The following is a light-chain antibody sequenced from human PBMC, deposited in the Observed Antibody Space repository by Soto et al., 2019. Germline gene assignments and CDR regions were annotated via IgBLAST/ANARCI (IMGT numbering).Light chain of an antibody. CDR3: CSYVDSSTSRYV. CDR1: SSDVGSHNL. Sequence: QSVLTQPASVSGSPGQSITISCTGTSSDVGSHNLVSWYQQHPGKAPKLMIYEVTKRPSGVSDRFSGSKSGNTASLTISGLQTEDEADYYCCSYVDSSTSRYVFGTGTKVTVL. V-gene: IGLV2-23*02. J-gene: IGLJ1*01. CDR2: EVT.